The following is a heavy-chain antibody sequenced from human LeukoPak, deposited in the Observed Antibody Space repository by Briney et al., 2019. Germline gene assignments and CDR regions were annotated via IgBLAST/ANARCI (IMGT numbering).Heavy chain of an antibody. CDR2: ISYDGSNK. J-gene: IGHJ4*02. CDR3: ARHRGAGYSSGWH. D-gene: IGHD6-19*01. V-gene: IGHV3-30-3*01. CDR1: GFTFSSYA. Sequence: GGSLRLSCAASGFTFSSYAMHWVRQAPGKGLEWVAVISYDGSNKYYADSVKGRFTISRDNSKNTLYLQMNSLRAEDTAVYYCARHRGAGYSSGWHWGQGTLVTVSS.